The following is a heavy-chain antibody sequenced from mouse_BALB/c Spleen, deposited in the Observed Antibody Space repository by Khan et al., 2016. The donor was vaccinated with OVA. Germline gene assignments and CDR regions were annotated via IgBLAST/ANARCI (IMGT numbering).Heavy chain of an antibody. J-gene: IGHJ4*01. CDR1: GFTFNKYA. Sequence: EVELVEPGGGLVKPGGSLKLSCAASGFTFNKYAMSWVRQTPEKRLEWVASISSANNIHYPDSVKGQFTISRDNARSILYLEMSSLRSEDTAMYYCVRGYYYGKTDYWGQGTSVTVSS. CDR3: VRGYYYGKTDY. CDR2: ISSANNI. V-gene: IGHV5-6-5*01. D-gene: IGHD1-1*01.